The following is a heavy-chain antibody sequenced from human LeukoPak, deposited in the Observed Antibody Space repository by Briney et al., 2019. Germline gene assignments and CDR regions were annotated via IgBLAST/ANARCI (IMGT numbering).Heavy chain of an antibody. V-gene: IGHV1-2*02. CDR3: ARAYYDSTGYFDL. D-gene: IGHD3-22*01. CDR1: GYTFTGSY. CDR2: INPNSGGT. J-gene: IGHJ2*01. Sequence: ASVKVSCKASGYTFTGSYMHWVRQAPGQGLEWMGWINPNSGGTNYAQKFQGRVTMTRDTSISTAYMELSRLRSDDTAVYYCARAYYDSTGYFDLWGRGTLVTVSS.